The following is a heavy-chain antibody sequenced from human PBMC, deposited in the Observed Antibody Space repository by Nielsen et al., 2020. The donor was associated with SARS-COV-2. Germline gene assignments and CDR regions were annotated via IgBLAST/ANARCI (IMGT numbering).Heavy chain of an antibody. CDR2: ISGSGGST. CDR3: ARDSRGGSYSSSWYFDL. CDR1: GFIFSSYG. J-gene: IGHJ4*02. Sequence: GGSLRLSCAASGFIFSSYGMSWVRQASGKGLEWVSAISGSGGSTYYADSVKGRFTISRDDSKNSLYLQIDSLRDDDSAVYYCARDSRGGSYSSSWYFDLWGQGTLVTASS. V-gene: IGHV3-23*01. D-gene: IGHD6-13*01.